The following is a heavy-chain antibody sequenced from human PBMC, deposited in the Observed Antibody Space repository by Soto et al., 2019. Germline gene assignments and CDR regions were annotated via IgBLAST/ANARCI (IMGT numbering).Heavy chain of an antibody. CDR2: ISGSGGST. Sequence: EVQLLESGGGLVQPGGSLRLSCAASGFTFSSYDMSWVRQAPGKGLEWVSAISGSGGSTYYADAVKGRFTISRDNSKNTLYLQMNSLRAEDTAVYYCAKDRETYYYGSGSYHNYWGQGTLVTVSS. CDR1: GFTFSSYD. CDR3: AKDRETYYYGSGSYHNY. J-gene: IGHJ4*02. V-gene: IGHV3-23*01. D-gene: IGHD3-10*01.